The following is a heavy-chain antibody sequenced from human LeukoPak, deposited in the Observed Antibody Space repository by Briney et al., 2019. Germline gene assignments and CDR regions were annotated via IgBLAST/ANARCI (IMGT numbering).Heavy chain of an antibody. CDR2: IIPIFGTA. Sequence: SVKVSCKAFGGTFSSYAISWVRQAPGQGLEWMGGIIPIFGTANYAQKFQGRVTITTDESTSTAYMELSSLRSEDTAVYYCATVAGYYYYYYMDVWGKGTTVTVSS. V-gene: IGHV1-69*05. CDR3: ATVAGYYYYYYMDV. D-gene: IGHD6-19*01. CDR1: GGTFSSYA. J-gene: IGHJ6*03.